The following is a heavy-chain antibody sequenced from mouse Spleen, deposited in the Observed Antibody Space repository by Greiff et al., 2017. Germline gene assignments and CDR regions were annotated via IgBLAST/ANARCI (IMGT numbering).Heavy chain of an antibody. V-gene: IGHV2-6*02. CDR3: ARGGLGYWYFDV. CDR2: IWSDGST. D-gene: IGHD4-1*01. CDR1: GFSLTSYG. J-gene: IGHJ1*01. Sequence: QVQLKQSGPGLVAPSQSLSITCTVSGFSLTSYGVHWVRQPPGKGLEWLVVIWSDGSTTYNSALKSRLSISKDNSKSQVFLKMNSLQTDDTAMYYCARGGLGYWYFDVWGAGTTVTVSS.